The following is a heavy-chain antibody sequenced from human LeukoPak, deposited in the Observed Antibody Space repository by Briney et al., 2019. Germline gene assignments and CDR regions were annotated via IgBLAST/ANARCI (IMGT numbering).Heavy chain of an antibody. Sequence: SETLSLTCTVSGGSISSYYWSWIRQPPGKGLEWIGYIYYSGSTNYNPSLKSRVTISVDTSKNQFSLKLSSVTAADTAVYYCARRLDSSGWYGYYGMDVWAKGPRSPSP. J-gene: IGHJ6*02. CDR2: IYYSGST. V-gene: IGHV4-59*08. CDR3: ARRLDSSGWYGYYGMDV. D-gene: IGHD6-19*01. CDR1: GGSISSYY.